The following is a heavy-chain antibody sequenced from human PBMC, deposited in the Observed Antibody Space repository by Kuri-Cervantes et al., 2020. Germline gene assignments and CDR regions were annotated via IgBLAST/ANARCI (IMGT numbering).Heavy chain of an antibody. CDR2: IIPIFGTA. V-gene: IGHV1-69*13. D-gene: IGHD2-21*02. J-gene: IGHJ3*02. CDR3: ARSIDCGGDCYSEAFDI. CDR1: GYTFTGYY. Sequence: SVKVSCKASGYTFTGYYMHWVRQAPGQGLEWMGGIIPIFGTANYAQKFQGRVTITADESTSTAYMELSSLRSEDTAVYYCARSIDCGGDCYSEAFDIWGQGTMVTVSS.